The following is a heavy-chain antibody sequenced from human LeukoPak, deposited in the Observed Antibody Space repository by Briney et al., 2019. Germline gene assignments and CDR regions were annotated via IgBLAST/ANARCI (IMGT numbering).Heavy chain of an antibody. J-gene: IGHJ5*02. CDR1: GFTFSSYE. CDR3: TKVSFGSRMGFDP. CDR2: ISSSGSTI. V-gene: IGHV3-48*03. Sequence: PGGSLRLSCAASGFTFSSYEMNWVRQAPGKGLEWVSYISSSGSTIYYADSVKGRFTISRDNAKNSLYLQMNNLRAEDTAVYYCTKVSFGSRMGFDPWGQGTLVTVSS. D-gene: IGHD3-16*01.